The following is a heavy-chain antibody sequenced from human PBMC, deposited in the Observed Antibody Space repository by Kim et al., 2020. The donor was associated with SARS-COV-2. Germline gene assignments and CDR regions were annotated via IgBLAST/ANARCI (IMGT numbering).Heavy chain of an antibody. J-gene: IGHJ5*02. CDR2: YT. D-gene: IGHD4-17*01. Sequence: YTHYSPSFQGHVTISADKSISTAYLQWSSLKASDTAMYYCARSTTTAFDPWGQGTLVTVSS. CDR3: ARSTTTAFDP. V-gene: IGHV5-10-1*01.